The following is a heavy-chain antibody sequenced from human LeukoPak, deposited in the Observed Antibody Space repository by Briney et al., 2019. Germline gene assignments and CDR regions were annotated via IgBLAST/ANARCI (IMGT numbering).Heavy chain of an antibody. CDR3: ARGGSMVRGVITDY. J-gene: IGHJ4*02. D-gene: IGHD3-10*01. V-gene: IGHV1-69*04. CDR1: GGTFSSYA. Sequence: SVKVSCKASGGTFSSYAISWVRQAPGQGLEWMGRIIPILGIANYAQKFQGRVTITADKSTSTAYMELSSLRSEDTAVYYCARGGSMVRGVITDYWGQGTLVTVSS. CDR2: IIPILGIA.